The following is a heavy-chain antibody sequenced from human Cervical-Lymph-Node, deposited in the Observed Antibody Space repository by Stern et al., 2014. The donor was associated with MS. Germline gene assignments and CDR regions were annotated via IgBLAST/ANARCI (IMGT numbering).Heavy chain of an antibody. CDR1: GFNFSIAW. J-gene: IGHJ4*02. CDR3: TTDGRTDY. Sequence: EVQLVESGGELVKPGGSLRLSCAASGFNFSIAWMSWVRQAPGKGLGWIGRIKSKTDGGTTDYAAPVEGRFTMSREDSKNMLYLQMTSLKTEDTAVYYCTTDGRTDYWGQGTLVTVSS. CDR2: IKSKTDGGTT. V-gene: IGHV3-15*01. D-gene: IGHD1-1*01.